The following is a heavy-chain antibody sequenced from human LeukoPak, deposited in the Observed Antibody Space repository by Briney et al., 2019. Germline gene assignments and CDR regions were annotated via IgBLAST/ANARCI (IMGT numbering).Heavy chain of an antibody. Sequence: PGGSLRLSCAASGFTFSSYEMNWVRQAPGKGLEWVSYISSSGGTIYYADSVKGRFTISRDNAKNSLYLQMNSLRAEDTAVYYCARAVGVNFWGQGTLVTVSS. CDR1: GFTFSSYE. CDR3: ARAVGVNF. D-gene: IGHD1-26*01. V-gene: IGHV3-48*03. CDR2: ISSSGGTI. J-gene: IGHJ4*02.